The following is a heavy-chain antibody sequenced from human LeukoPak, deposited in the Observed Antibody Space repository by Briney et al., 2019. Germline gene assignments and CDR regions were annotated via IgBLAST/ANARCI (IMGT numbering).Heavy chain of an antibody. Sequence: PGRSLRLSCAASGFTFSSHGMHWVRQAPGKGLEWISYISSGATTTYYAESVKGRFTISRDNSKKSLYLQMNSLRVDDTAVYYCAKGAVGAKYWGQGTLVIVSS. D-gene: IGHD1-26*01. V-gene: IGHV3-48*04. CDR2: ISSGATTT. CDR3: AKGAVGAKY. CDR1: GFTFSSHG. J-gene: IGHJ4*02.